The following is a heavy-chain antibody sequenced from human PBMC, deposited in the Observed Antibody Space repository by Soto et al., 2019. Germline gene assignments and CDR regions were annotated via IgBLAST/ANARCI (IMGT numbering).Heavy chain of an antibody. Sequence: EVQLVESGGGLVKPGGSLRLSCAASGFTFSSYTMNWVRQAPGKGLEWVSSISSSGTYINYADPVKGRFTISRDNAKNSWYLQMSSLRVEDTAVYYCAGMDYYTSGPDYWGQGTLVTVSS. D-gene: IGHD3-10*01. J-gene: IGHJ4*02. CDR2: ISSSGTYI. CDR1: GFTFSSYT. CDR3: AGMDYYTSGPDY. V-gene: IGHV3-21*02.